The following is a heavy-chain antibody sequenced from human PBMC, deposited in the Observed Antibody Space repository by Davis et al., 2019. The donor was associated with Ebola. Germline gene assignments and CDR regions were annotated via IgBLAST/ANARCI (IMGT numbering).Heavy chain of an antibody. CDR3: ASRVGIVGATGAFDI. D-gene: IGHD1-26*01. Sequence: SETLSLTCTVSGGSISSYYWSWIRQPPGKGLEWIGYIYYSGSTNYNPSLKSRVTISVDKSKNQFSLKLSSVTAADTAVYYCASRVGIVGATGAFDIWGQGTMVTVSS. CDR1: GGSISSYY. V-gene: IGHV4-59*08. J-gene: IGHJ3*02. CDR2: IYYSGST.